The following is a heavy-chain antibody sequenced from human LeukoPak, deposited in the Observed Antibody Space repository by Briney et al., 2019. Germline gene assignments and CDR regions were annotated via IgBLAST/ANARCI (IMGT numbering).Heavy chain of an antibody. Sequence: SVKVSCKASGFTFTSSAVQWVRQARGQPLEWIGWIVVGSGNTNYAQKFQERVTITRDMSTSPAYMELSSLRSEDTAVYYCAAVLGSGSYLYYFDYWGQGTLVTVSS. V-gene: IGHV1-58*01. CDR2: IVVGSGNT. J-gene: IGHJ4*02. CDR3: AAVLGSGSYLYYFDY. CDR1: GFTFTSSA. D-gene: IGHD3-10*01.